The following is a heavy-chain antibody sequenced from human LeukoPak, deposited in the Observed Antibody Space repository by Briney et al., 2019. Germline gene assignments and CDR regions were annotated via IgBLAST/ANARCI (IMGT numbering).Heavy chain of an antibody. CDR1: GFTFSSYA. CDR2: ISGSDGST. J-gene: IGHJ4*02. V-gene: IGHV3-23*01. Sequence: GGSLRLSCAASGFTFSSYAMTWVRQAPGKGLEWVSSISGSDGSTYYADSVKGRFTISRDNSKNTLYLQMNSLRAEDTAVYYCAKDWMGAPYFDYWGQGTLVTVSS. D-gene: IGHD1-26*01. CDR3: AKDWMGAPYFDY.